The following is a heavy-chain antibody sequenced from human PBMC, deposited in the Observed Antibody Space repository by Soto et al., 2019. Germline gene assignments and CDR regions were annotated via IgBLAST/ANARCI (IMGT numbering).Heavy chain of an antibody. CDR1: GFTFSDYY. Sequence: HVQLVESGGGLVKPGGSLRLSCAASGFTFSDYYMSWIRQAPGKGLEWVSYISSSGSTIYYADSVKGRFTISRDNAKNSLYLQMNSLRAEDTAVYYCARGCSGGSCPGDYYYYYYMDVWGKGTTVTVSS. CDR2: ISSSGSTI. D-gene: IGHD2-15*01. CDR3: ARGCSGGSCPGDYYYYYYMDV. J-gene: IGHJ6*03. V-gene: IGHV3-11*01.